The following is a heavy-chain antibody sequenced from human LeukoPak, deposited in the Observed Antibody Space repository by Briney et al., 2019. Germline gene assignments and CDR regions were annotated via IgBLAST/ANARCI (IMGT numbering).Heavy chain of an antibody. Sequence: SETLSLTCAVSAGSIRSAGCYWGWIRQPPGKGLEWIGSIYYSGSTYYNPSLKSRVTISVDTSKNHFSLKLSSVNAAESAVYYCARRGGGGSIDYWGQGALVTVSS. D-gene: IGHD3-10*01. CDR2: IYYSGST. J-gene: IGHJ4*02. CDR1: AGSIRSAGCY. V-gene: IGHV4-39*02. CDR3: ARRGGGGSIDY.